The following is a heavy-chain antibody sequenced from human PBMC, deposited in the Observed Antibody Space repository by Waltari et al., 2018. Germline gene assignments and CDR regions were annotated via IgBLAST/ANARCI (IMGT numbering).Heavy chain of an antibody. V-gene: IGHV3-30*18. CDR2: ISYDVRNK. J-gene: IGHJ6*02. D-gene: IGHD4-17*01. CDR3: AKEGTTRHYYYYYGMDV. Sequence: QVQLVESGGGVVQPGRSLRLSCAASGFTFSSYGMHWVRQAPGKGVEWVAVISYDVRNKYYADSVKGRFTISRDNSKNTLYLQMNSLRAEDTAVYYCAKEGTTRHYYYYYGMDVWGQGTTVTVSS. CDR1: GFTFSSYG.